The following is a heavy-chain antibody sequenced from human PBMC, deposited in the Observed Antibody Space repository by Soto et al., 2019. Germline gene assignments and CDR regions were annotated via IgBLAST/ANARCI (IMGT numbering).Heavy chain of an antibody. CDR1: GFTFRSYG. J-gene: IGHJ6*02. Sequence: SLRLACAASGFTFRSYGMHWVRQAPGKGLEGVAVISYDGSNKYYADSVKGRFTISRDNSKNTLYLQMNSLRAEDTAVYYCAKDPRYCSGGSCYPGYGMDVWGQGTTVTVSS. V-gene: IGHV3-30*18. CDR2: ISYDGSNK. CDR3: AKDPRYCSGGSCYPGYGMDV. D-gene: IGHD2-15*01.